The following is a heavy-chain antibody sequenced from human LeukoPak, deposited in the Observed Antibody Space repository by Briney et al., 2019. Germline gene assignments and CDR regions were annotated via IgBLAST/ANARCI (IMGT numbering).Heavy chain of an antibody. V-gene: IGHV1-69*04. J-gene: IGHJ5*02. CDR2: IIPILGIA. CDR3: ARDRDYDFWSGRDPNWFDP. Sequence: SVKVSCKASGGTFSSYTISWVRQAPGQGLEWMGRIIPILGIANYAQKFQGRVTITADKSTSTAYMELSSLRSEETAVYYCARDRDYDFWSGRDPNWFDPWGQGTLVTVSS. D-gene: IGHD3-3*01. CDR1: GGTFSSYT.